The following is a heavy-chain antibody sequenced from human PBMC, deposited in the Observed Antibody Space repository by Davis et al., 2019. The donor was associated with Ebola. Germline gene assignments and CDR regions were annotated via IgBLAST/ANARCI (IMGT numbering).Heavy chain of an antibody. Sequence: GESLKISCSVSGFTFSTYAMHWVRQAPGKGLEWVSYISRSGYTIYYADSVKGRFTISRDNAKKSLYLQMSSLRDEDTAVYYCATVRGVCTDGVCSPYWYFDLWGRGTLVTVSS. J-gene: IGHJ2*01. CDR3: ATVRGVCTDGVCSPYWYFDL. D-gene: IGHD2-8*01. CDR1: GFTFSTYA. V-gene: IGHV3-48*02. CDR2: ISRSGYTI.